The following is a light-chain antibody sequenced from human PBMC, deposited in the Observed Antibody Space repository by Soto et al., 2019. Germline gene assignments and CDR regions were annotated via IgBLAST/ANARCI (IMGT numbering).Light chain of an antibody. J-gene: IGLJ1*01. V-gene: IGLV2-14*03. CDR2: DVS. CDR1: SSDIGRNIY. Sequence: QSALTQPASVSGSPGQSITISCTGTSSDIGRNIYVSWYQHHPGKAPKLIVYDVSNRPSVVSHRFSGSKSGNTASLTISGLKPEDEAVYYCSSETGTAAYVFGAGTKLTVL. CDR3: SSETGTAAYV.